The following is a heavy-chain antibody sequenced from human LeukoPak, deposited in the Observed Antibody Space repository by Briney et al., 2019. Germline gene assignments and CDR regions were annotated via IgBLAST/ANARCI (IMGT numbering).Heavy chain of an antibody. J-gene: IGHJ4*02. CDR2: ISWDGGST. D-gene: IGHD3-22*01. Sequence: GGSLRLSCAASGFTFDDYAMHWVRQAPGKGLEWVSLISWDGGSTYYADSVKGRFTISRDNSKNSLYLQMNSLRAEDTALYYCAKEYPSYYDSSGYYSPPDYWGQGTLVTVSS. V-gene: IGHV3-43D*03. CDR3: AKEYPSYYDSSGYYSPPDY. CDR1: GFTFDDYA.